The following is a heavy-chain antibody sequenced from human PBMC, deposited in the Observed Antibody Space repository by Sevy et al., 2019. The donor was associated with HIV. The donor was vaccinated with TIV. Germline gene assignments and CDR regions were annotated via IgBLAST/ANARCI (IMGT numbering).Heavy chain of an antibody. CDR3: AKDTSGESGTFDY. CDR2: ISGSGGST. Sequence: GGSLRLSCAASGFTFSSYAMSWVRQAPGKGLEWVSAISGSGGSTYYADSVKGRFTISRDNSKNTLYLQMNSLRAEDTVVYYGAKDTSGESGTFDYWGQGTLVTVSS. V-gene: IGHV3-23*01. CDR1: GFTFSSYA. J-gene: IGHJ4*02. D-gene: IGHD3-10*01.